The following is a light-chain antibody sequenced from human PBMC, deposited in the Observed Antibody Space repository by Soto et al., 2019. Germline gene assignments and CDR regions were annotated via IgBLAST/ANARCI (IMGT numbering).Light chain of an antibody. Sequence: EIVLTQSPGTLSLSPGEGASLSCKASQSVYNNYLAWYQHKPGRSPRLLIYGASTRAAGIPDRFSGSGSGTDFTLTITRLDPEDFAIYYCQQYGSSVYTFGQGTKVDIK. CDR3: QQYGSSVYT. J-gene: IGKJ2*01. V-gene: IGKV3-20*01. CDR2: GAS. CDR1: QSVYNNY.